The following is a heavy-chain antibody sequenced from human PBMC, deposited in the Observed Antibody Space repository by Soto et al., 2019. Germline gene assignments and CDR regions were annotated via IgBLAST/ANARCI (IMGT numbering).Heavy chain of an antibody. J-gene: IGHJ5*01. Sequence: SETLSLTCSVSGDSISNLDYYWAWIRQPPGQALEYIGYIYKSATTYYNPSFESRVAISVDTSKSQFSLNVTSVTAADTAVYFCARGRYCLTGRCFPNWFDSWGQGALVTVSS. CDR1: GDSISNLDYY. CDR3: ARGRYCLTGRCFPNWFDS. V-gene: IGHV4-30-4*01. D-gene: IGHD7-27*01. CDR2: IYKSATT.